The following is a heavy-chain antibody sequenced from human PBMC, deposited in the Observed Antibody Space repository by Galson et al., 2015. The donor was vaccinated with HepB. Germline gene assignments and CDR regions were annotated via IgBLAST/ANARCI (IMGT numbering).Heavy chain of an antibody. Sequence: PALVKPTQPLTLTCAFSGFSLSTRGLGVGWIRQSPRKALEWLAVIYWDEDKRYNPSLQSRLTITKDTSKNQVVRRLANMDPVDTGTYYCALTTFGSETYYKWFDPWGQGNLATVSS. CDR1: GFSLSTRGLG. CDR3: ALTTFGSETYYKWFDP. J-gene: IGHJ5*02. V-gene: IGHV2-5*02. CDR2: IYWDEDK. D-gene: IGHD3-10*01.